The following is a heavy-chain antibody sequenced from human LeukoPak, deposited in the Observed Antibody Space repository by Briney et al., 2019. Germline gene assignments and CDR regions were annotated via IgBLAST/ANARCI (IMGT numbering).Heavy chain of an antibody. Sequence: PGGSLRLSCAASGFTFSSYWMHWVRQAPGKGLEWVSLISGDGGSTYYADSVKGRFTISRDNSKNSLYLQMNSLRTEDTALYYCAKEQQLVHGGVDYWGQGTLVTVSS. CDR2: ISGDGGST. CDR1: GFTFSSYW. CDR3: AKEQQLVHGGVDY. J-gene: IGHJ4*02. V-gene: IGHV3-43*02. D-gene: IGHD6-13*01.